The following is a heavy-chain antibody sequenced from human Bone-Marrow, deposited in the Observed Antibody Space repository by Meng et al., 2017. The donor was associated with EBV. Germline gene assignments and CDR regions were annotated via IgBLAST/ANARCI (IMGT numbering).Heavy chain of an antibody. D-gene: IGHD3-3*01. CDR3: ARGRLEARGYFDP. CDR1: GYTFTSYD. Sequence: HGHRVQSGREVKKPGASVKVSCKASGYTFTSYDINWVRQATGQGREWMGWMNPNSGNTGYAQKFQGRVTMTRNTSISTAYMELSSLRSEDTAVYYCARGRLEARGYFDPWGQGTLVTVSS. V-gene: IGHV1-8*01. J-gene: IGHJ5*02. CDR2: MNPNSGNT.